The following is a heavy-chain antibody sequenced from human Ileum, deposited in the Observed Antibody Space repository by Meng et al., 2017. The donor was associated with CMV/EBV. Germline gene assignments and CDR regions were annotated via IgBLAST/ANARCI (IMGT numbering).Heavy chain of an antibody. CDR1: SIRDSSYY. CDR2: IYSSGTT. Sequence: SIRDSSYYWGWIRQAPGKELEWIGSIYSSGTTYYDPSLKSRVTILIDTSKNQFSLKLTSVTAADTAVYYCARVVVIPVDFYRDNCFDPWDQGTLVTVSS. J-gene: IGHJ5*02. CDR3: ARVVVIPVDFYRDNCFDP. V-gene: IGHV4-39*07. D-gene: IGHD2/OR15-2a*01.